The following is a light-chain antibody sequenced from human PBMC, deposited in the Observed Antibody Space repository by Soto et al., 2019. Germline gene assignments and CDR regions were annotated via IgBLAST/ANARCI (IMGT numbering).Light chain of an antibody. CDR3: QQRAGWRLT. CDR2: DAS. Sequence: EIILTQSPATLSLSPGERATLSCRASESVSTYLAWYQQKPGQAPRLLIYDASKRATGIPVRFSGSGSGTDFTLTISSLEPEDFAVYYCQQRAGWRLTFGGGTKVEIK. J-gene: IGKJ4*01. CDR1: ESVSTY. V-gene: IGKV3-11*01.